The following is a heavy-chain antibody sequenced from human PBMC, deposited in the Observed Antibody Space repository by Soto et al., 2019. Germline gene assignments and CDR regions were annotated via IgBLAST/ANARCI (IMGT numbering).Heavy chain of an antibody. D-gene: IGHD6-13*01. Sequence: ASVKVSCKASGYTFTGYYMHWVRQAPGQGLEWMGWINPNSGGTNYAQKLQGWVTMTRDTSISTAYMELSRLRSDDTAVYYCARGGFGLLDSSSWYGYWGQGTLVTVSS. CDR1: GYTFTGYY. J-gene: IGHJ4*02. CDR2: INPNSGGT. V-gene: IGHV1-2*04. CDR3: ARGGFGLLDSSSWYGY.